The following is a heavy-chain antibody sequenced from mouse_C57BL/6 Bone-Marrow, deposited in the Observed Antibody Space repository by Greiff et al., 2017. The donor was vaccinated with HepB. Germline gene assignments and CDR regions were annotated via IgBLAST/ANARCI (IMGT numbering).Heavy chain of an antibody. Sequence: VKLQESGAELVRPGVSVKLSCKASGYTFTDYYINWVKQRPGQGLEWIARIYPGSGNTYYNEKFKGKATLTAEKSSSTAYMQLSSLTSEDSAVYFCARRRYFDYWGQGTTLTVSS. CDR3: ARRRYFDY. J-gene: IGHJ2*01. CDR2: IYPGSGNT. V-gene: IGHV1-76*01. CDR1: GYTFTDYY.